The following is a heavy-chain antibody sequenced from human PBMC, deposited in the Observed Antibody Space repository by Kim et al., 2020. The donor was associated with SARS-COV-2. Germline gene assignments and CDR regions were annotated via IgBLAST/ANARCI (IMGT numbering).Heavy chain of an antibody. CDR3: ARHSPKFGSIVYYFDY. V-gene: IGHV4-39*01. J-gene: IGHJ4*02. Sequence: SLKSRVTISVDTSKNQFSLKLSSVTAADTAVYYCARHSPKFGSIVYYFDYWGQGTLVTVSS. D-gene: IGHD1-26*01.